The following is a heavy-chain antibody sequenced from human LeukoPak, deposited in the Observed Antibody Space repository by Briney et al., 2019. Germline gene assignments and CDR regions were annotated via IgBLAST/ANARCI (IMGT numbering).Heavy chain of an antibody. CDR3: AKGRAVRGVIQDY. V-gene: IGHV3-23*01. J-gene: IGHJ4*02. Sequence: PGGSLRLSCAASGSTFSSYAMSWVRQAPGKGLEWVSAISGSGGSTYYADSVKGRFTISRDNSKNTLYLQMNSLRAEDTAVYYCAKGRAVRGVIQDYWGQGTLVTVSS. D-gene: IGHD3-10*01. CDR2: ISGSGGST. CDR1: GSTFSSYA.